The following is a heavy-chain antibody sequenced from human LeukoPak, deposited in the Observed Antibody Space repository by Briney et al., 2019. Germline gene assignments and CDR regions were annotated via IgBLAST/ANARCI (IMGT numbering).Heavy chain of an antibody. CDR1: GGSISSYY. J-gene: IGHJ5*02. V-gene: IGHV4-59*01. Sequence: KTSETLSLTCTVSGGSISSYYWSWIRQPPGKGLEWIGYIYYSGSTNYNPSLKSRVTISVDTSKNQFSLKLSSVTAADTAVCYCTSVTGLNWFDPWGQGTLVTVSS. CDR2: IYYSGST. CDR3: TSVTGLNWFDP. D-gene: IGHD2/OR15-2a*01.